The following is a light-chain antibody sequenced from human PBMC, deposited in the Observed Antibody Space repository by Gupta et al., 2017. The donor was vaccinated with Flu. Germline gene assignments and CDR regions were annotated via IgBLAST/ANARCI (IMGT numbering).Light chain of an antibody. CDR1: QSVLYSSNNKNY. CDR2: WAS. V-gene: IGKV4-1*01. CDR3: QQEYDNPPWT. J-gene: IGKJ1*01. Sequence: DIVMTQSPDSLAVSLGERATINCKSSQSVLYSSNNKNYLAWYQHKPGQPPKLLIYWASTREAGVPDRFSGSGYGTDLTLTISSRQAEDVAVYFCQQEYDNPPWTFGQGTKVEIK.